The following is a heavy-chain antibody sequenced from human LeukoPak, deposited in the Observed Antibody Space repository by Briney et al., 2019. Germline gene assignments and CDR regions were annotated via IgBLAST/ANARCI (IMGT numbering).Heavy chain of an antibody. CDR3: ARFARPDTAMDPLYYYYYGMDV. CDR1: GYTFTSYG. CDR2: ISPYNGNT. Sequence: ASVKVSCKASGYTFTSYGISWVRQAPGQGLEWMGWISPYNGNTNYAQKLQGRVTMTTDTSTSTAYMELRSLRSDDTAVYYCARFARPDTAMDPLYYYYYGMDVWGQGTTVTVSS. D-gene: IGHD5-18*01. J-gene: IGHJ6*02. V-gene: IGHV1-18*01.